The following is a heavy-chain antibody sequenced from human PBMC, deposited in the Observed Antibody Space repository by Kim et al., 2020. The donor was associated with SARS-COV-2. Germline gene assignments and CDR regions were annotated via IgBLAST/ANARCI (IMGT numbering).Heavy chain of an antibody. CDR2: IYYSGST. J-gene: IGHJ5*02. Sequence: SETLSLTCTVSGGSISSSSYYWGWIRQPPGKGLEWIGSIYYSGSTYYNPSLKSRVTISVDTSKNQFSLKLSSVTAADTAVYYCARVIAAKASWFDPWGQGTLVTVSS. CDR3: ARVIAAKASWFDP. V-gene: IGHV4-39*01. CDR1: GGSISSSSYY. D-gene: IGHD6-13*01.